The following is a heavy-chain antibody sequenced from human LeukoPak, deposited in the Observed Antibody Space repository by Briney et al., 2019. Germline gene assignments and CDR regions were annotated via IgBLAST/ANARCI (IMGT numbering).Heavy chain of an antibody. D-gene: IGHD5-18*01. J-gene: IGHJ3*02. Sequence: GGSLRLSCAASGFTFSSYWMHWVRQAPGKGLVWVSRINSDGSSTSYADSVKGRFTISRDNAKNSLYLQMNSLRAEDTAVYYCARGNSGYSYGPEGAFDIWGQGTMVTVSS. CDR3: ARGNSGYSYGPEGAFDI. CDR2: INSDGSST. V-gene: IGHV3-74*01. CDR1: GFTFSSYW.